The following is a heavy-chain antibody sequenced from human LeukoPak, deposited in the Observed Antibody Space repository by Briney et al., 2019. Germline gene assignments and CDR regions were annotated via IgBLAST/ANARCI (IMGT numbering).Heavy chain of an antibody. CDR1: GFTFSSYV. CDR2: ISGSGGST. D-gene: IGHD3-3*01. J-gene: IGHJ6*03. V-gene: IGHV3-23*01. Sequence: PGGSLRLSCEASGFTFSSYVMSWVRQAPGKGLEWVSAISGSGGSTYYADSVKGRFTISRDNSKNTLYLQMNSLRAEDTAVYYCAKNSRYYDFWSGYAYMDVWGKGTTVTVSS. CDR3: AKNSRYYDFWSGYAYMDV.